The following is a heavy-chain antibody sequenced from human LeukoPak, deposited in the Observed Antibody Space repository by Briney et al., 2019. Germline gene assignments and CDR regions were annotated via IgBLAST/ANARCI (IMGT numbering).Heavy chain of an antibody. D-gene: IGHD1-1*01. CDR1: GFTFSSFL. V-gene: IGHV3-7*01. CDR2: IRWDDER. CDR3: SRITTNGYFEY. Sequence: PGGSLRLSCSASGFTFSSFLMGWVRQAPGKGLEWVASIRWDDERHHVDSVTGRFSVSRDNANNSLYLQMNSLRAEDTAVYFCSRITTNGYFEYWGQGALVTVSS. J-gene: IGHJ4*02.